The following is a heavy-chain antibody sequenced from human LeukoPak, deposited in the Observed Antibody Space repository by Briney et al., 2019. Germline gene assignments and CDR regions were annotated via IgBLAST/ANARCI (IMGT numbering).Heavy chain of an antibody. Sequence: PGGSLRLSCAASGFTFSSYSMNWVRQAPGKGLEWVSSISSSSSYIYYADSVKGRFTISRDNAKNSLYLQMNSLRAEDTAVYYCARAGASASGSPDAFDIWGQGTMVTVSS. CDR2: ISSSSSYI. V-gene: IGHV3-21*01. D-gene: IGHD1-26*01. J-gene: IGHJ3*02. CDR3: ARAGASASGSPDAFDI. CDR1: GFTFSSYS.